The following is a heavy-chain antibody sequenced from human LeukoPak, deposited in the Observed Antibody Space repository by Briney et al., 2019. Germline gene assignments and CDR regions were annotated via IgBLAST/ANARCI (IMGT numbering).Heavy chain of an antibody. CDR1: GGTFSSYA. Sequence: GASVKVSCKASGGTFSSYAISWVRQAPGQGLEWMGGIIPIFGTANYAQKFQGRVTITTAESTSTAYMELSSLRSEDTAVYYSATLEPLGYCSSTSCYPIDYWGQGTLVTVSS. CDR3: ATLEPLGYCSSTSCYPIDY. V-gene: IGHV1-69*05. J-gene: IGHJ4*02. CDR2: IIPIFGTA. D-gene: IGHD2-2*01.